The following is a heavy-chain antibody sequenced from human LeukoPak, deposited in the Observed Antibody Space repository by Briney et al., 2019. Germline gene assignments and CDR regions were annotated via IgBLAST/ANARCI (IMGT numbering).Heavy chain of an antibody. CDR3: ARRGVGATDY. CDR1: GGSISSSNW. V-gene: IGHV4-4*02. CDR2: INHSGST. D-gene: IGHD1-26*01. Sequence: SETLSLTCAVSGGSISSSNWWSWVRQPPGKGLEWIGEINHSGSTNYNPSLKSRVTISVDTSKNQFSLKLSSVTAADTAVYYCARRGVGATDYWGQGTLVTVSS. J-gene: IGHJ4*02.